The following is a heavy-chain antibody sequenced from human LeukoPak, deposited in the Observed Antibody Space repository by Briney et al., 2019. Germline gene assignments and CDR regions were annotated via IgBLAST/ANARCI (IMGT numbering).Heavy chain of an antibody. J-gene: IGHJ4*02. CDR2: IYTSGST. Sequence: SETLSLTCTVSGGSISSYYWSWIRQPAGKGLEWIGRIYTSGSTNYNPSLKSRVTMSVDTSKNQFSLKLSSVTAADTAVYYCARSNRYDSSGYHRGIFDYWGQGTLVTVSS. CDR1: GGSISSYY. D-gene: IGHD3-22*01. V-gene: IGHV4-4*07. CDR3: ARSNRYDSSGYHRGIFDY.